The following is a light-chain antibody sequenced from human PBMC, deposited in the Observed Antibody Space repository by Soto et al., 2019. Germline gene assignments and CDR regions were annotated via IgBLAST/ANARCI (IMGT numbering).Light chain of an antibody. CDR2: GAF. CDR1: QSISGT. V-gene: IGKV3-15*01. CDR3: QQYDNWPWT. Sequence: EIVMTRSPATLSVSPGGRATLSCRASQSISGTLAWYQQKPGQAPRLLIYGAFTRATGFPARFSGSGSGTDFTLTITSLQSEDFAVYYCQQYDNWPWTFVQGTKVDIK. J-gene: IGKJ1*01.